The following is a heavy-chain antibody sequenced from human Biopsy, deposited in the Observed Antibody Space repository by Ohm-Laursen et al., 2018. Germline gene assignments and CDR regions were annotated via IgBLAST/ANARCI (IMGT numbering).Heavy chain of an antibody. CDR2: IDWDDAK. CDR1: GFSLNSRGMS. Sequence: TQTLTLTYTLSGFSLNSRGMSVTWIRQPPGKALEWLARIDWDDAKFYRASQKARLTISKGTSGDHVVLTLSDVDPVDTGTYYCARIPIPIFSAALVYRHRRHLQGLDVWGQGTRVIVSS. D-gene: IGHD2-21*01. CDR3: ARIPIPIFSAALVYRHRRHLQGLDV. J-gene: IGHJ6*02. V-gene: IGHV2-70*16.